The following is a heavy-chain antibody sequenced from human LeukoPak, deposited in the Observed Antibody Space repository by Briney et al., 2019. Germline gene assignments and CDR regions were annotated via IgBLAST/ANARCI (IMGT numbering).Heavy chain of an antibody. V-gene: IGHV4-34*01. CDR2: INHSGST. CDR3: ARQIRETTYYDFWSGYYNSYWFDP. D-gene: IGHD3-3*01. Sequence: SETLSLTCAVYGGSFSGYYWSWIRQPPGKGLEWIGEINHSGSTNYNPSLKSRVTISVDTSKNQFSLKLSSVTAADTAVYYCARQIRETTYYDFWSGYYNSYWFDPWGQGTLVTVSS. CDR1: GGSFSGYY. J-gene: IGHJ5*02.